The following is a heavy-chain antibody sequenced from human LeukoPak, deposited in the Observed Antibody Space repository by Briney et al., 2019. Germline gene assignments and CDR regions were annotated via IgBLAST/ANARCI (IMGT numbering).Heavy chain of an antibody. Sequence: PGGSLRLSCAASGFTFSSYAMSWVRQAPGKGLEWVSAISGTGASAYYADSVKGRFTISRDNSKNTVYVQMKSLRVEDTAVYYCAKGTAIGGDFDYWGQGTLVTVSS. D-gene: IGHD5-18*01. CDR1: GFTFSSYA. CDR3: AKGTAIGGDFDY. CDR2: ISGTGASA. V-gene: IGHV3-23*01. J-gene: IGHJ4*02.